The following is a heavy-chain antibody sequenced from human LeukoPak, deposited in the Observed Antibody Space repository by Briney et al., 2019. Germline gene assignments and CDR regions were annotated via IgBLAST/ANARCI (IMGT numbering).Heavy chain of an antibody. CDR3: TSLLGYCTNDVCYNY. CDR1: GFTFSGSA. V-gene: IGHV3-73*01. CDR2: IRSEPNSYAT. J-gene: IGHJ4*02. D-gene: IGHD2-8*01. Sequence: GGSLRLSCAASGFTFSGSAMHWVRQASGKGLEWVGRIRSEPNSYATAYAASVKGRFAISRDDSKNTAYLQMNSLKTEDTAVYYCTSLLGYCTNDVCYNYWGQGTLVTVSS.